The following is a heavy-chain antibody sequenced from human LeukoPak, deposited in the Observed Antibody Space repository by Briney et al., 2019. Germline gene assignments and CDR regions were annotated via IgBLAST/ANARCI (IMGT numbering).Heavy chain of an antibody. CDR2: IYHSGST. CDR1: GYSISSGYY. V-gene: IGHV4-38-2*02. D-gene: IGHD3-22*01. Sequence: PSETLSLTCTVSGYSISSGYYWGWIRQPPGQGLEWIGSIYHSGSTYYNPSLKSRVTISVDTSKNQFSLKLSSVTAADTAVYYCSYSGYYYNDAFDIWGQGTMVTVSS. CDR3: SYSGYYYNDAFDI. J-gene: IGHJ3*02.